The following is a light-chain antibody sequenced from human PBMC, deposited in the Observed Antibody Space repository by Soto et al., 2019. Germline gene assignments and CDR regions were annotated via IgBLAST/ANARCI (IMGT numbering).Light chain of an antibody. J-gene: IGKJ4*01. CDR2: GAS. Sequence: IVMTQSPATLSVSPGERATLSCRASQSVSSNLAWYQQKPGQAPRLLIYGASTRATGIPARFSGSGSGTECTLTISSLQSEDFAVYYCQQYNNWPLFGGGTKVDIK. V-gene: IGKV3-15*01. CDR3: QQYNNWPL. CDR1: QSVSSN.